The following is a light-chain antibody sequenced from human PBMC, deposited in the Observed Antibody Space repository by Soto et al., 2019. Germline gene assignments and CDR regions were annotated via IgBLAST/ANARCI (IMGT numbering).Light chain of an antibody. V-gene: IGKV3-20*01. CDR3: QQYGSSLLFT. J-gene: IGKJ3*01. Sequence: EIVLTQSPGTLSLSPGERATLSCRASQSVSSSYLAWYQQKPGQAPRLLIYGASSRATRIPDRFSGSGSGTYFTFTISRLEPEDFAVYYCQQYGSSLLFTFGPGTKVDIK. CDR2: GAS. CDR1: QSVSSSY.